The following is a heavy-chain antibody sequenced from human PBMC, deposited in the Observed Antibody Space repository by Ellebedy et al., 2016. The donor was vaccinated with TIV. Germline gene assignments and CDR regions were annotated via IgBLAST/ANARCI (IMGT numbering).Heavy chain of an antibody. V-gene: IGHV3-13*01. CDR2: IGSAGDT. CDR3: ARASAGIDY. D-gene: IGHD6-13*01. Sequence: ESLKISCPSSGFTFSSHHMHWVRQGTGKGLEWVSAIGSAGDTSYSGSVKGRFTISRENGKNSVYLQMNSLRADDTAVYYCARASAGIDYWGQGTLVTVSS. J-gene: IGHJ4*02. CDR1: GFTFSSHH.